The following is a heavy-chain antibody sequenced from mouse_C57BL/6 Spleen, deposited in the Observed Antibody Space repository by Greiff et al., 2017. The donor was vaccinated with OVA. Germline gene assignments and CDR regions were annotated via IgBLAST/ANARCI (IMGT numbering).Heavy chain of an antibody. J-gene: IGHJ1*03. CDR3: ARETTTVVARYFDV. V-gene: IGHV5-4*01. CDR1: GFTFSSYA. CDR2: ISDGGSYT. Sequence: EVKLMESGGGLVKPGGSLKLSCAASGFTFSSYAMSWVRQTPEKRLEWVATISDGGSYTYYPDNVKGLFTISRDNAKNNLYLQMSHLKSEDTAMYYCARETTTVVARYFDVWGTGTTVTVSS. D-gene: IGHD1-1*01.